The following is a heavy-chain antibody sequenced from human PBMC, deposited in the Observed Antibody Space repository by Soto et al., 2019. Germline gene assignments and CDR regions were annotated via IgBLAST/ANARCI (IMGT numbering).Heavy chain of an antibody. CDR1: GFSFSPSG. CDR2: IWNDGSTT. Sequence: LVESGGGVAQPGRSLRLSCTTSGFSFSPSGMHWVRQAPGKGLEWVGIIWNDGSTTHYADSVKGRFTISRDNSKNTLYLQMNSLRDEDTAVYYCARDGSHYDVDYWDQGTLVTVSS. V-gene: IGHV3-33*01. J-gene: IGHJ4*02. CDR3: ARDGSHYDVDY. D-gene: IGHD4-4*01.